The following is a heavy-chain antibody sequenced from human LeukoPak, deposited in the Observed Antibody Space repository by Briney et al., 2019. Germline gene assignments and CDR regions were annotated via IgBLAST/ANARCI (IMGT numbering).Heavy chain of an antibody. V-gene: IGHV1-69*13. Sequence: ASVKVSCKASGGTFSSYAISWVRQAPGQGLEWMRGIIPIFGTANYAQKFQGRVTITADESTSTAYMELSSLRSEDTAVYYCAREYGSGSLGYWGQGTLVTVSS. J-gene: IGHJ4*02. CDR1: GGTFSSYA. D-gene: IGHD3-10*01. CDR2: IIPIFGTA. CDR3: AREYGSGSLGY.